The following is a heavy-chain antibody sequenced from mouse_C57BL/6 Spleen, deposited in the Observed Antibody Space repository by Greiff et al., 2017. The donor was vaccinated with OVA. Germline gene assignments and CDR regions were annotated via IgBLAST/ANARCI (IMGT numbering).Heavy chain of an antibody. V-gene: IGHV1-81*01. Sequence: VKLQESGAELARPGASVKLSCKASGYTFTSYGISWVKQRTGQGLEWIGEIYPRSGNTYYNEKFKGKATLTADKSSSTAYMELRSLTSEDSAVYFCARREITTVVADFDYWGQGTTLTVSS. CDR1: GYTFTSYG. CDR2: IYPRSGNT. J-gene: IGHJ2*01. D-gene: IGHD1-1*01. CDR3: ARREITTVVADFDY.